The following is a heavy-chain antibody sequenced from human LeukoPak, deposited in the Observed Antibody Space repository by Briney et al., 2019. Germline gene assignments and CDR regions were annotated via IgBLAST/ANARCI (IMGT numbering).Heavy chain of an antibody. CDR3: ARDGGIIRFGGQDV. CDR1: GFTFSDYW. V-gene: IGHV3-7*01. Sequence: GGSLRLSCAASGFTFSDYWLSWVRQAPGKGLEWVANMNRDGSEKNYVDSMKGRITIFRDNAKNSLYLQMNSLRVEDTAVYYCARDGGIIRFGGQDVWGQGTTVTVS. CDR2: MNRDGSEK. J-gene: IGHJ6*02. D-gene: IGHD3-16*01.